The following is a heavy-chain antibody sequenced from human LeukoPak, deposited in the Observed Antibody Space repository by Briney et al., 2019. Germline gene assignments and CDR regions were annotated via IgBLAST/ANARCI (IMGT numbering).Heavy chain of an antibody. Sequence: SQTLSLTCTVSGGSISSGDYYWSCIRQPPGKGLEWIGYIYYSGSTYYNPSLKSRVTISVDTSKNQFSLKLSSVTAADTAVYYCARRNSDDAFDIWGQGTMVTVSS. D-gene: IGHD1-7*01. CDR3: ARRNSDDAFDI. J-gene: IGHJ3*02. CDR2: IYYSGST. V-gene: IGHV4-30-4*08. CDR1: GGSISSGDYY.